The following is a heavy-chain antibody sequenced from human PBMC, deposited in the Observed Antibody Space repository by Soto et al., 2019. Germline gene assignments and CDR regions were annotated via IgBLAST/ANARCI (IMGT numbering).Heavy chain of an antibody. CDR1: GGSFSGYY. D-gene: IGHD6-6*01. CDR3: AIRSPGRVQIAARSSLGYFDY. V-gene: IGHV4-34*01. CDR2: INHSGST. J-gene: IGHJ4*02. Sequence: SETLSLTCAVYGGSFSGYYWSWIRQPPGKGLEWIGEINHSGSTNYNPSLKSRVTISVDTSKNQFSLKLSSVTAADTAVYYCAIRSPGRVQIAARSSLGYFDYWGQGTLVTVSS.